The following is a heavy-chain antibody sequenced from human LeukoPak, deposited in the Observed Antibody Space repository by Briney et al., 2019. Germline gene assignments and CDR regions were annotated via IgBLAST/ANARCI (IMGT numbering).Heavy chain of an antibody. CDR1: GFTFSSYA. CDR2: ISGSGGST. CDR3: AKGGNYDILTGYCDY. J-gene: IGHJ4*02. Sequence: PGGSLRLSCAASGFTFSSYAMSWVRQAPGKGLEWVSGISGSGGSTYYAGSVKGRFTISRDNSRNTLYLQMNRLRVEDTAVYYCAKGGNYDILTGYCDYWGQGTLVTVSS. D-gene: IGHD3-9*01. V-gene: IGHV3-23*01.